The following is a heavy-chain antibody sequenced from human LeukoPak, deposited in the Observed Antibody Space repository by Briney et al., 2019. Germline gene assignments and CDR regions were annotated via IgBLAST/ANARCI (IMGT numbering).Heavy chain of an antibody. J-gene: IGHJ4*02. V-gene: IGHV3-30-3*01. CDR2: ISYDGSNK. CDR3: ARDNRHKRGSSSWSPLGY. Sequence: SGGSLRLSCAASGFTFSSYAMHWVRQAPGKGLEWVAVISYDGSNKYYADSVKGRFTISRDNSKNTLYLQMNSLRAEDTAVYYCARDNRHKRGSSSWSPLGYWGQGTLVTVSS. D-gene: IGHD6-13*01. CDR1: GFTFSSYA.